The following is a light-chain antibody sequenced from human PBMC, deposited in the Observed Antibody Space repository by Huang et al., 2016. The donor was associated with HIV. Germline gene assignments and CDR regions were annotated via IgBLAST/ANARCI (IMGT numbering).Light chain of an antibody. CDR1: QDIGPS. V-gene: IGKV1-13*02. Sequence: HLTQSPPSLSASVGDSVFISCRASQDIGPSLAWYQQRTGRAPKLLLSGASTLQTGVPSRFSGDSAGTFFTLFITDLQPEDFATYYCQQLHAYPITFGQGTRLDIK. CDR3: QQLHAYPIT. J-gene: IGKJ5*01. CDR2: GAS.